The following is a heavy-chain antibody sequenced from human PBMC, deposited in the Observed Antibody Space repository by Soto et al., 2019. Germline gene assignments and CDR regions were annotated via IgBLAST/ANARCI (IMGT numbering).Heavy chain of an antibody. CDR2: VSHDGRNT. CDR1: GFTFSDYA. J-gene: IGHJ4*02. D-gene: IGHD6-19*01. CDR3: ARGGRQWLVTSDFNY. Sequence: VQLVESGGGVVQPGRSLRLSCAASGFTFSDYAMHWVRQAPGKGLEWVAVVSHDGRNTHYADSVKGRFTISRDSSKNTVSREMTSLTAEDTGVYFCARGGRQWLVTSDFNYWGQGALVTVSS. V-gene: IGHV3-30*01.